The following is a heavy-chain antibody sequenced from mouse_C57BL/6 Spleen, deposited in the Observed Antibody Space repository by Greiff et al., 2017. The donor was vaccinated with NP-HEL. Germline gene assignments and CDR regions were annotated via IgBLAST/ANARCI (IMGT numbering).Heavy chain of an antibody. CDR2: IHPNSGST. Sequence: QVQLQQPGAELVKPGASVKLSCKASGYTFTSYWMHWVKQRPGQGLEWIGMIHPNSGSTNYNEKFKSKATLTVDKSSSTAYMQLSSLTSEDSPVYISARGPYSGISYVDYWGQGATLTLSP. V-gene: IGHV1-64*01. D-gene: IGHD1-1*01. CDR3: ARGPYSGISYVDY. CDR1: GYTFTSYW. J-gene: IGHJ2*01.